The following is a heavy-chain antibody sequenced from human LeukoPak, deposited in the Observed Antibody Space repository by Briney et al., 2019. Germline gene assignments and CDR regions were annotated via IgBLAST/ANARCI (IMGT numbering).Heavy chain of an antibody. CDR1: GYSFTGYY. CDR3: ATKKFYYFDF. Sequence: ASVKVSCKASGYSFTGYYLHWVRRAPGRGFEWMGWINPISGGSNYAQNFQGRVTMTWDTSIRTAYMDLSSLRSDDTAVYFCATKKFYYFDFWGQGTLVTVSS. J-gene: IGHJ4*02. D-gene: IGHD1-7*01. V-gene: IGHV1-2*02. CDR2: INPISGGS.